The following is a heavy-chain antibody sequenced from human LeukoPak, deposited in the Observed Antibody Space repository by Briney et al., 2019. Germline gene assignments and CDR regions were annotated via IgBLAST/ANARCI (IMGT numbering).Heavy chain of an antibody. V-gene: IGHV3-7*03. D-gene: IGHD3-16*01. CDR1: GFTFSSYG. J-gene: IGHJ4*02. Sequence: GGSLRLSCSAPGFTFSSYGMNWVRQAPGKELEWVANINQGGSEKYYVDSVKGRFTISRDNAKNSLYLEMNSLRAEDTAVYYCAREAVWDYDYVWGADWGQGTLVTVSS. CDR2: INQGGSEK. CDR3: AREAVWDYDYVWGAD.